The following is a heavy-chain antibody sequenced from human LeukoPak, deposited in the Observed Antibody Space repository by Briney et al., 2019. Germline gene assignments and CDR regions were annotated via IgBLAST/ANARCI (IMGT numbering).Heavy chain of an antibody. CDR1: GFTFSDYY. CDR2: ISSSSSYT. D-gene: IGHD3-10*01. Sequence: PGGSLRLSCAASGFTFSDYYMSWIRQAPGKGLEWVSYISSSSSYTNYADSVKGRFTISRDNARSTLYLQMNSLRVEDTAVYYCAGGGAVYGLNWGQGTLVTVSS. J-gene: IGHJ4*02. CDR3: AGGGAVYGLN. V-gene: IGHV3-11*06.